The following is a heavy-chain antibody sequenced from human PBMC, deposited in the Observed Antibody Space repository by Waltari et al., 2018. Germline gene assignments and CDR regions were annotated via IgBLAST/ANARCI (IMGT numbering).Heavy chain of an antibody. Sequence: QVQLVQSGAEVKKPGSSVKVSCKASGGTFSSYAISWVRQAPGQGLEWMGGIIPSLGTANYAKKCPGGATITGDESTSTASRGLSSLRPEETAVYYCARGKPITMVRGTGGYYGMDVWGQGTTVTVSS. D-gene: IGHD3-10*01. J-gene: IGHJ6*02. CDR3: ARGKPITMVRGTGGYYGMDV. CDR2: IIPSLGTA. CDR1: GGTFSSYA. V-gene: IGHV1-69*01.